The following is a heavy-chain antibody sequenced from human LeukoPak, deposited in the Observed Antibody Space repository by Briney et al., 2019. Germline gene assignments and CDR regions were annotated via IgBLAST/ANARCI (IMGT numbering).Heavy chain of an antibody. CDR2: ISSSGSTI. Sequence: GGSLGLSCAASGFTFSDYYMSWIRQAPGKGLEWVPYISSSGSTIYYADSVKGRFTISRDNAKNSLYLQMNSLRAEDTAVYYCAKGEDYGDFYPHYWGQGTLVTVSS. CDR1: GFTFSDYY. V-gene: IGHV3-11*01. D-gene: IGHD4-17*01. CDR3: AKGEDYGDFYPHY. J-gene: IGHJ4*02.